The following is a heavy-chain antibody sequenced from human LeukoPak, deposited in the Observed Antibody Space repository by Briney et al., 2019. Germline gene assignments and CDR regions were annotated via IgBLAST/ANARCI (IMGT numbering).Heavy chain of an antibody. Sequence: GASVKVSCKASGYTFTSYGISWVRQAPGQGLEVMGWISAYNGNSCYAQNLQGRVTMTTDTSTSTAYMELRSLRSDDTAVYYCAREAQQLVTIYFDYWGQGTLVTVSS. D-gene: IGHD1-1*01. V-gene: IGHV1-18*01. CDR2: ISAYNGNS. J-gene: IGHJ4*02. CDR3: AREAQQLVTIYFDY. CDR1: GYTFTSYG.